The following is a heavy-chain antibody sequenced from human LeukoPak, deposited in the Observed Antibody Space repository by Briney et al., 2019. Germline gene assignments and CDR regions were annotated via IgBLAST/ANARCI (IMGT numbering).Heavy chain of an antibody. CDR3: ARATSGHYYYFDY. CDR1: GASISGYS. V-gene: IGHV4-4*07. Sequence: SETQSLTCTVSGASISGYSWNWIRQPAGKGLEWIGRIYTSGSTKYNTSLKSRVTMSVDTSKNQFSLKLSSVTAADTAAYYCARATSGHYYYFDYWGQGTLVTVSP. D-gene: IGHD3-22*01. CDR2: IYTSGST. J-gene: IGHJ4*02.